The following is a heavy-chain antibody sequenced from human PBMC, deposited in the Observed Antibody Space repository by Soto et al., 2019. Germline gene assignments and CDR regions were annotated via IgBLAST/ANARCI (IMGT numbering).Heavy chain of an antibody. V-gene: IGHV3-30*18. CDR1: GFTFSSYG. CDR2: ISYDGSNK. D-gene: IGHD2-15*01. CDR3: AKDQQYCSGGSCSNDNWFDP. J-gene: IGHJ5*02. Sequence: GGSLRLSCAASGFTFSSYGMHWVRQAPGKGLEWVAVISYDGSNKYYADSVKGRFTISRDNSKNTLYLQMNSLRAEDTAVYYCAKDQQYCSGGSCSNDNWFDPWGQGTLVTVSS.